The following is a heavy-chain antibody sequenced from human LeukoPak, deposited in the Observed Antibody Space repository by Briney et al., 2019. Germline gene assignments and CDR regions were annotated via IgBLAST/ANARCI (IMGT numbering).Heavy chain of an antibody. D-gene: IGHD3-22*01. CDR3: ASECYYDRSGANAFDI. V-gene: IGHV1-2*02. Sequence: ASVKVSCKASGYTFIDCYIHWVRQAPGQGLEWMGWINPKSGDTKYAPKFQGRVTMTRDTSISTAYMDVSSLRYDDTAVYYCASECYYDRSGANAFDIWGQGTMVTVS. J-gene: IGHJ3*02. CDR2: INPKSGDT. CDR1: GYTFIDCY.